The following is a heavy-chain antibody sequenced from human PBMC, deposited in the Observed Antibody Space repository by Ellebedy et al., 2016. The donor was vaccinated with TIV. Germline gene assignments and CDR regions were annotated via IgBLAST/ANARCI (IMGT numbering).Heavy chain of an antibody. CDR1: GFRFSSYA. V-gene: IGHV3-23*01. D-gene: IGHD2-15*01. Sequence: PGGSLRLSCAASGFRFSSYAMNWVRQAPGKGLEWVSGISDSGDITYYPDPVKGRFTISSDTSKNTLFLQMNSLRAGDTAVYYCAKDFSVSGGGFWYFDLWGRGTLVTVSS. CDR2: ISDSGDIT. J-gene: IGHJ2*01. CDR3: AKDFSVSGGGFWYFDL.